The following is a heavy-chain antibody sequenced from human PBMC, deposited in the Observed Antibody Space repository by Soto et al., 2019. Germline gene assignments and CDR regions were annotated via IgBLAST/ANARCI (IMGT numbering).Heavy chain of an antibody. CDR2: IWYDGSNR. J-gene: IGHJ6*02. D-gene: IGHD5-12*01. Sequence: PGGSLRLSCAASGFTFSSYATHWVRQAPGKGLEWVAVIWYDGSNRNYAGSVKGRFTISRDNSKNTLYLQMNSLRAEDTAVYYCARDWRYRGMDVWGQGTTVTAP. CDR3: ARDWRYRGMDV. CDR1: GFTFSSYA. V-gene: IGHV3-33*01.